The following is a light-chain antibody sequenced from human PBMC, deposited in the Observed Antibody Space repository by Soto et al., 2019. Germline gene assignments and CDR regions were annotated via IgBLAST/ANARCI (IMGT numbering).Light chain of an antibody. J-gene: IGKJ4*01. CDR2: SAS. CDR3: QQANSFAIT. V-gene: IGKV1-12*01. Sequence: DIQMTQSPSSVSASVGDRVTITCRASQGISRWLAWYQQKPGRAPNLLIYSASSLLSGVPSRFSGSGSGTDFPLTLSNLQPEDFATYYCQQANSFAITFGGGTKVEIK. CDR1: QGISRW.